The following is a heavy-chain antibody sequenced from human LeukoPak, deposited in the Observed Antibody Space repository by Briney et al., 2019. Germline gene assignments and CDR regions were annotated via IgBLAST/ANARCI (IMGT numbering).Heavy chain of an antibody. D-gene: IGHD3-10*02. J-gene: IGHJ6*04. V-gene: IGHV3-48*03. CDR3: AELGITMIGGV. CDR2: ISNIGDII. Sequence: PGGSLRLSCAASGFTFSNYEMNWVRQAPGKGLEWISHISNIGDIIHYADSVKGRFTISRDNAKNSLYLQMTSLRAEDTAVYYCAELGITMIGGVWGKGTTVTISS. CDR1: GFTFSNYE.